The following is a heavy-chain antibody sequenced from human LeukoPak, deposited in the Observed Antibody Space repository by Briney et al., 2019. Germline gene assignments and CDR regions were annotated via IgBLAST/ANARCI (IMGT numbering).Heavy chain of an antibody. CDR2: IYTSGST. D-gene: IGHD3-10*01. Sequence: SETLSLTCTVSGGSISSGGYYWSWIRQPAGKGLEWIGRIYTSGSTNYNPSLKSRVTMSVDTSKNQFSLKLSSVTAADTAVYYCARDRYYYGSGSYYFDYWGQGTLVTVSS. CDR1: GGSISSGGYY. CDR3: ARDRYYYGSGSYYFDY. V-gene: IGHV4-61*02. J-gene: IGHJ4*02.